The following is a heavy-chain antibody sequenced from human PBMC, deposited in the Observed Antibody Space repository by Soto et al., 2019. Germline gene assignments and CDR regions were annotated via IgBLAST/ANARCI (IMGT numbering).Heavy chain of an antibody. CDR1: GGTISGYY. J-gene: IGHJ5*02. D-gene: IGHD3-3*02. CDR2: IYSSGNT. V-gene: IGHV4-4*07. Sequence: SETLSLTCSVSGGTISGYYWTWIRQPAGKGLEWIGRIYSSGNTKYNPSLQSRVTMSLDTSNNQFSLRLTSVTAADTAVYYCARRQPFSDWFDTWGQGTLVTVSS. CDR3: ARRQPFSDWFDT.